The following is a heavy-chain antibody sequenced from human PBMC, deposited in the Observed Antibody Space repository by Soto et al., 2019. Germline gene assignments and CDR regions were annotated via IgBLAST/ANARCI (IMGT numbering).Heavy chain of an antibody. J-gene: IGHJ6*02. V-gene: IGHV3-72*01. CDR1: GFTFSDHY. D-gene: IGHD6-19*01. CDR3: SRGAEGKTPAGSLNYYYGMDV. Sequence: EVQLVESGGGLVQPGGSLRLSCAASGFTFSDHYMQWVRQAPGKGLEWVARIRNKANSYTTIYAASVKGRFTISRDGSKNSLYLEMSSLRTEYTAVYYCSRGAEGKTPAGSLNYYYGMDVWGQGTTVTVSS. CDR2: IRNKANSYTT.